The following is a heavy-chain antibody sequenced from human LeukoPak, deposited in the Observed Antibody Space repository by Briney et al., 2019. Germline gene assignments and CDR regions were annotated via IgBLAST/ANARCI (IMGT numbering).Heavy chain of an antibody. V-gene: IGHV3-43*01. D-gene: IGHD5-12*01. Sequence: GGSLRLSCAASGFTFDDYTMHWVRQAPGKGLEWVSLISWDGGSTYYADSVKGRFTISRDNRKNSLYLQMNSLRTEDTALYYCAKDSGYDFSGWYFDLGGRGTLVTVSS. CDR3: AKDSGYDFSGWYFDL. CDR2: ISWDGGST. J-gene: IGHJ2*01. CDR1: GFTFDDYT.